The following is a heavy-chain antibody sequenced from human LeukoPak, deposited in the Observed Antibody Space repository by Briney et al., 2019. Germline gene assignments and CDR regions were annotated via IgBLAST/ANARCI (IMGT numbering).Heavy chain of an antibody. J-gene: IGHJ4*02. D-gene: IGHD6-19*01. CDR2: SIPIFGTA. V-gene: IGHV1-8*03. Sequence: ASVKVSCKASGYTFTGYYMHWVRQAPGQGLEWMGGSIPIFGTANYAQKFQGRVTITRNTSIGTAYMELSSLRSEDTAVYYCARGYSSGWSRGTFDYWGQGTLVTVSS. CDR3: ARGYSSGWSRGTFDY. CDR1: GYTFTGYY.